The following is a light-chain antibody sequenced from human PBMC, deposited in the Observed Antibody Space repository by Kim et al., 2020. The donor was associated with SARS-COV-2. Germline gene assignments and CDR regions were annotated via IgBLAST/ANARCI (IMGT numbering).Light chain of an antibody. Sequence: PSTLSASVGDRVTIPCRASENINSWLAWYQQKPGKAPKVLIYKASTLESGVPSRFSGSGSGTEFTLTITSLQPDDFATYYCQHYRTFGQGTKLEIK. CDR3: QHYRT. J-gene: IGKJ1*01. CDR2: KAS. V-gene: IGKV1-5*03. CDR1: ENINSW.